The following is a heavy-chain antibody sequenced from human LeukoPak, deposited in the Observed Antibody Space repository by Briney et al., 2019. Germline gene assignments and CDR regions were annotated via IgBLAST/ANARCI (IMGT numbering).Heavy chain of an antibody. V-gene: IGHV4-4*02. CDR3: ARNGGHNQEH. Sequence: PSGTLSLTCDVSGASISRGSWWSWVRHPPGKGLEWIGEFSHSGITNFNPSLKSRVTISVDKSRNQFSLNLISVTAADTAVYFCARNGGHNQEHWGQGTLVTVSS. CDR1: GASISRGSW. D-gene: IGHD1-1*01. J-gene: IGHJ4*02. CDR2: FSHSGIT.